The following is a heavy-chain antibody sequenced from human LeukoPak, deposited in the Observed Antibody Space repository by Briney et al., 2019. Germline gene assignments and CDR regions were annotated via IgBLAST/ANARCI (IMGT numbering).Heavy chain of an antibody. CDR2: IIPIFGTA. CDR1: GGTFSSYA. J-gene: IGHJ5*02. D-gene: IGHD2-2*02. Sequence: SVKVSCKASGGTFSSYAISWVRQAPRQGLEWMGGIIPIFGTANYAQKFQGRVTITTDESTSTAYMELSSLRSEDTAVYYCAREGPIVVVPAAIPAWFDPWGQGTLVTVSS. V-gene: IGHV1-69*05. CDR3: AREGPIVVVPAAIPAWFDP.